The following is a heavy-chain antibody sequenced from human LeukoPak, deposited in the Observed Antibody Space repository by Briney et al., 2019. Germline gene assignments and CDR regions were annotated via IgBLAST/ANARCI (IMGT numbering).Heavy chain of an antibody. J-gene: IGHJ4*02. CDR1: GFTFSSYW. V-gene: IGHV3-7*01. D-gene: IGHD5-24*01. CDR3: ARDRGWLQFDY. CDR2: IKEDGSVK. Sequence: GGSLRLSCAASGFTFSSYWLSWVRQAPGKGLEWVANIKEDGSVKYYLDSVKGRFTISRDNVKNSLYLQMNSLRAEDTAVYYCARDRGWLQFDYWGQGTLVTVS.